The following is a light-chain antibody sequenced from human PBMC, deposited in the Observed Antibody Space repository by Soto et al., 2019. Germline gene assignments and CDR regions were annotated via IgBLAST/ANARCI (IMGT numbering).Light chain of an antibody. V-gene: IGLV4-69*01. CDR1: SGHSSYA. CDR2: LNSDGSH. J-gene: IGLJ2*01. CDR3: QTWGTGLV. Sequence: QPVRTQSPSASASLGASVKLTCTLSSGHSSYAIAWHQQQPEKGPRYLMKLNSDGSHSTGDGIPDRFSGSSSGAERYLTISSLQSEDEADYYCQTWGTGLVFGGGTKLTVL.